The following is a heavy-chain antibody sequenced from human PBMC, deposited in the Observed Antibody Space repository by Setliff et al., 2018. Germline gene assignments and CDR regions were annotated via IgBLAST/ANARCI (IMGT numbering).Heavy chain of an antibody. D-gene: IGHD4-4*01. CDR2: IYHSGST. Sequence: PSETLSLTCDVSSYSISRGYYWGWIRQPPGKGLEWIGSIYHSGSTYYNPSLKSRVTISVDTSKNQFSLKLSSVTAADTAVYYCARARYSNFLNWFDPWGQGTLVTVS. CDR3: ARARYSNFLNWFDP. CDR1: SYSISRGYY. J-gene: IGHJ5*02. V-gene: IGHV4-38-2*01.